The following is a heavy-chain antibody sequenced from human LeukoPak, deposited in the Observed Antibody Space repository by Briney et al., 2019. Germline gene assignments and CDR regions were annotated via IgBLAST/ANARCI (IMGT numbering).Heavy chain of an antibody. CDR2: IYHSGST. D-gene: IGHD3-9*01. J-gene: IGHJ4*02. CDR1: GGSINSSPYY. Sequence: PSETLSLTCTVSGGSINSSPYYWGWIRQPPGKGLEWIGSIYHSGSTYYNPSLKSRLTISVDTSKNQFPLKLSSVTATDTAVYYCARKYDILTAAFDYWGQGTLVTASS. CDR3: ARKYDILTAAFDY. V-gene: IGHV4-39*01.